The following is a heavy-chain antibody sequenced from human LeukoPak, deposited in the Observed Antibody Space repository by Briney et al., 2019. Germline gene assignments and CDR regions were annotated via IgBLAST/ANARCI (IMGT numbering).Heavy chain of an antibody. V-gene: IGHV4-34*01. CDR3: ARATHYYSSYSGMDV. CDR1: GGSFSGYY. CDR2: INHSGIT. J-gene: IGHJ6*02. D-gene: IGHD1-26*01. Sequence: SETLSLTCAVHGGSFSGYYWSWIRQPPGKGLEWMWEINHSGITNYNPSLKSRGTISVAPSKNQFSLTLSSVTAADTAVYYCARATHYYSSYSGMDVWGQGTTVTVSS.